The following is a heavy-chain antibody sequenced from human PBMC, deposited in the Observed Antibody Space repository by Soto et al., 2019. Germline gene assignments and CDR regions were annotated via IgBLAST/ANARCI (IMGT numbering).Heavy chain of an antibody. CDR2: ISSRSSYT. CDR1: GFTFSDYY. J-gene: IGHJ6*02. Sequence: QVQLVESGGGLVKPGGSLRLSCAASGFTFSDYYMSWIRQAPGKGLEWVSYISSRSSYTNYADSVKGRFTISRDNAKNSLYLQMNSLRAEDTAVYYCARDRTYYYYGMDVWGQGTTVTVSS. V-gene: IGHV3-11*06. CDR3: ARDRTYYYYGMDV.